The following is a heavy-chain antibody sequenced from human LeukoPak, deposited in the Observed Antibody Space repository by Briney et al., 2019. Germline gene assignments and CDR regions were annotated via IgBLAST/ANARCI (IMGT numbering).Heavy chain of an antibody. V-gene: IGHV3-53*01. J-gene: IGHJ4*02. CDR2: IYSGGGT. CDR3: ARDSSGPAF. CDR1: GFTVSNIY. Sequence: GWSLRLSCAASGFTVSNIYMSWVRQAPGKGLEWVSVIYSGGGTFYSDSVKGRFIISRDSSKNTLYLQMNSLRADDTAVYYCARDSSGPAFWGQGTLVTVSS. D-gene: IGHD6-19*01.